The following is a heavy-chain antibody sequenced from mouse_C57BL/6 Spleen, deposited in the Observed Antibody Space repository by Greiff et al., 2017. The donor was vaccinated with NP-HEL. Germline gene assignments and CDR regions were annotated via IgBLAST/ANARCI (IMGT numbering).Heavy chain of an antibody. Sequence: QVQLQQSGAELVKPGASVKISCKASGYAFSSYWMNWVKQRPGKGLEWIGQIYPGDGDTNYNGKFKGKATLTADKSSSTAYMQLSSLTSEDSAVYFCARDYSKGNYFDYWGQGTTLTVSS. J-gene: IGHJ2*01. D-gene: IGHD2-5*01. V-gene: IGHV1-80*01. CDR2: IYPGDGDT. CDR3: ARDYSKGNYFDY. CDR1: GYAFSSYW.